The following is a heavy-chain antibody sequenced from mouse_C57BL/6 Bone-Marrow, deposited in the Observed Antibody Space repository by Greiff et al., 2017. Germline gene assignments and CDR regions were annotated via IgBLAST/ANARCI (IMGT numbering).Heavy chain of an antibody. D-gene: IGHD2-4*01. CDR2: ISDGGSYT. CDR1: GFTFSSYA. V-gene: IGHV5-4*01. J-gene: IGHJ3*01. Sequence: EVQRVESGGGLVKPGGSLKLSCAASGFTFSSYAMSWVRPTPEKRLEWVATISDGGSYTYYPDNVKGRFTISRDNAKNNLYLQMSHLKSEDTAMYYCARDRRLRRRFAYWGQGTLVTVSA. CDR3: ARDRRLRRRFAY.